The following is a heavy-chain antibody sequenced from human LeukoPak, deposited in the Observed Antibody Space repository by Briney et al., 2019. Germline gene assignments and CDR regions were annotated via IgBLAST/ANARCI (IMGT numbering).Heavy chain of an antibody. CDR1: GDSITTYY. D-gene: IGHD3-10*01. J-gene: IGHJ4*02. CDR3: ARDPPGSGSYLDY. Sequence: PSETLSLTCTVSGDSITTYYWTWVRQPPGKGLEYIGYVYYTGITNYNPSLKSRVTVSLDTSKNQFSLKLTSVTAADTAVYCCARDPPGSGSYLDYWGQGTLVTVSS. CDR2: VYYTGIT. V-gene: IGHV4-59*01.